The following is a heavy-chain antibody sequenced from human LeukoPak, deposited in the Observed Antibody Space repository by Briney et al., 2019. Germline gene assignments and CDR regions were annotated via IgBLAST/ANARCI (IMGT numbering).Heavy chain of an antibody. Sequence: PSETLSLTCTVSGYSISSGYYWGWIRQPPGKGLEWIGSIYHSGSTYYNPSLKSRVTISVDTSKNQFSLKLSSVTVADTALYYCAKLPPGGNRRSDAFDIWGQGTMVTVSS. CDR2: IYHSGST. V-gene: IGHV4-38-2*02. CDR1: GYSISSGYY. CDR3: AKLPPGGNRRSDAFDI. J-gene: IGHJ3*02. D-gene: IGHD4-23*01.